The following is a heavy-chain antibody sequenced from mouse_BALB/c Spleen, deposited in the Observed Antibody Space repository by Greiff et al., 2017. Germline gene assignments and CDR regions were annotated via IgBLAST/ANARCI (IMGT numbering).Heavy chain of an antibody. V-gene: IGHV10-1*02. CDR1: GFTFNTYA. CDR2: IRSKSNNYAT. D-gene: IGHD2-4*01. Sequence: EVKLMESGGGLVQPKGSLKLSCAASGFTFNTYAMNWVRQAPGKGLEWVARIRSKSNNYATYYADSVKDRFTISRDDSQSMLYLQMNNLKTEDTAMYYCVRHSLYDYLFAYWGQGTLVTVSA. J-gene: IGHJ3*01. CDR3: VRHSLYDYLFAY.